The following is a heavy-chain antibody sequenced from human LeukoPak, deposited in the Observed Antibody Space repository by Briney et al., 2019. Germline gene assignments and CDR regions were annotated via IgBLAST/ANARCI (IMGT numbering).Heavy chain of an antibody. V-gene: IGHV4-59*12. Sequence: PSETLSLTCTVSGGSMSNYYWSWIRQPPGKGLEWVGYIYYTGSTGYNSSLRSRVTISVDTSKNQFSLKLSSVTAADTAVYYCARRPGDHYGSGSYYSLVSYYFDYWGQGTLVTVSS. CDR3: ARRPGDHYGSGSYYSLVSYYFDY. CDR2: IYYTGST. J-gene: IGHJ4*02. CDR1: GGSMSNYY. D-gene: IGHD3-10*01.